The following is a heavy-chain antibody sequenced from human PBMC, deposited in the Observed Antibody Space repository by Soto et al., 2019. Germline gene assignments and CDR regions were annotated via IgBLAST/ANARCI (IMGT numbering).Heavy chain of an antibody. CDR3: AKVSYSGSYYYYGMDV. J-gene: IGHJ6*02. CDR1: GFTFSSYG. D-gene: IGHD1-26*01. Sequence: GGSLRLSCAASGFTFSSYGMHWVRQAPGKGLEWVAVISYDGSNKYYADSVKGRFTISRDNSKNTLYLQMNSLRAEDTAVYYCAKVSYSGSYYYYGMDVWGQGTTVTVSS. V-gene: IGHV3-30*18. CDR2: ISYDGSNK.